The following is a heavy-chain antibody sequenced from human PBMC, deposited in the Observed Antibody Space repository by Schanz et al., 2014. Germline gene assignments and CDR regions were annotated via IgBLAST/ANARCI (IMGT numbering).Heavy chain of an antibody. D-gene: IGHD2-21*01. Sequence: EVQLVESGGGLIQPGGSLRLSCAVSGFSVSTNYMSWARQAPGKGLEWISSLYINAGSTRYADSVKGRFFISRDSSKIALFLQMNSVRADDTAIYFCARDEGRDGYNLAFDVWGQWTLVTVSS. V-gene: IGHV3-53*01. J-gene: IGHJ3*01. CDR3: ARDEGRDGYNLAFDV. CDR1: GFSVSTNY. CDR2: LYINAGST.